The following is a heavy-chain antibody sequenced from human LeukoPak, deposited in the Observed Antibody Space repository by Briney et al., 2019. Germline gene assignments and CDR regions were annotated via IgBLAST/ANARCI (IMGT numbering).Heavy chain of an antibody. V-gene: IGHV1-18*01. CDR3: ARVVGVVVPAAMGNNWFDP. D-gene: IGHD2-2*01. J-gene: IGHJ5*02. Sequence: ASVKVSCKASGYTFTSYGISWVRQAPGQGLEWMGWISAYNGNTNYAQKLQGRVTMTTDTSTSTAYMELSSLGSEDTAVYYCARVVGVVVPAAMGNNWFDPWGQGTLVTVSS. CDR2: ISAYNGNT. CDR1: GYTFTSYG.